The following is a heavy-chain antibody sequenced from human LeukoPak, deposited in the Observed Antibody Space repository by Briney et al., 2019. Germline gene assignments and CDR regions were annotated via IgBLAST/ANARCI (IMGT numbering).Heavy chain of an antibody. CDR1: GFTFSDDY. Sequence: PGGSLRLSCAASGFTFSDDYMNWIRQAPGKGLEWVSYISGSGSYTNYADSVKGRFTISRDNAKNSLYLQMNSLRAEDTAVYYCARRESFSSGWPYYFDFWGQGALVTVSS. D-gene: IGHD6-19*01. CDR2: ISGSGSYT. V-gene: IGHV3-11*03. J-gene: IGHJ4*02. CDR3: ARRESFSSGWPYYFDF.